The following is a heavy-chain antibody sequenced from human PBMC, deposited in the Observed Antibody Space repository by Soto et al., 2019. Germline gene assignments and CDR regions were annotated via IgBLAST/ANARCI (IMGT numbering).Heavy chain of an antibody. D-gene: IGHD5-18*01. CDR3: AKTDTAMVIIDY. J-gene: IGHJ4*02. CDR1: GGSISSSSYY. Sequence: SETLSLTCTVSGGSISSSSYYWGWIRQPPGKGLEWIGSIYYSGSTYYNPSLKSRVTISVDTSKSQFSLKLSSVTAADTAVYYCAKTDTAMVIIDYWGQGTLVTVSS. V-gene: IGHV4-39*01. CDR2: IYYSGST.